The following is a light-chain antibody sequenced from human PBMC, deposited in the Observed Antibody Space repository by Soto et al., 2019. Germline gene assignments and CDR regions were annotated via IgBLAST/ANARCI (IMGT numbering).Light chain of an antibody. Sequence: DIQMTQSPSSLSASVGDRVTITCRASQGISNYLAWYQQKPGKVPKLLIYAASTLQSGVPSRFSGSGSGTDFTLTITSLQPEDVATYYCQKYNSALSRRFGQGTKVEIK. J-gene: IGKJ1*01. V-gene: IGKV1-27*01. CDR1: QGISNY. CDR2: AAS. CDR3: QKYNSALSRR.